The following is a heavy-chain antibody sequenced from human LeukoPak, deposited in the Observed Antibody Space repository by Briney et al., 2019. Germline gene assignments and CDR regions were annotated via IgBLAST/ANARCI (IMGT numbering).Heavy chain of an antibody. V-gene: IGHV4-61*01. Sequence: PSETLSLTCTVSGGSVSSDNYYWTWIRQPPGKGLQWIGYISYSGSTNYNPSLKSRVTISLHTSKNQFSLRLSSLTAADTPVYYCARRHYYNGRAYYFLDYWGQGTLVTVSS. CDR2: ISYSGST. CDR3: ARRHYYNGRAYYFLDY. J-gene: IGHJ4*02. CDR1: GGSVSSDNYY. D-gene: IGHD3-22*01.